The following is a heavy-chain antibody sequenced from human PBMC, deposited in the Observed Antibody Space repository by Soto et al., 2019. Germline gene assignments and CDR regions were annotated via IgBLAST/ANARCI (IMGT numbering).Heavy chain of an antibody. J-gene: IGHJ6*02. V-gene: IGHV4-31*03. Sequence: LSLTCTVSGGSINSGYYYWTWIRQHPGQGLEWIGYIYHSGTTYYNPSLKSRLTISVDTSKNHFSLMLSSVTAADTAVYYCARDNLKTLDVWGQGTTVTVSS. CDR2: IYHSGTT. CDR3: ARDNLKTLDV. CDR1: GGSINSGYYY.